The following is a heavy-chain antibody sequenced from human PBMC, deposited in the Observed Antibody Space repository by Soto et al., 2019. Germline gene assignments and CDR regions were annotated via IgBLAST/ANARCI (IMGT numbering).Heavy chain of an antibody. Sequence: QVQIVQSGAGGKKPGSSVKVSCKASGGTLNNYAISCGRQAPGQGLEWMLGIIPFFRTRHYGQKVQGRVMITTDESTSTVEMELRRLRSEDTSVYSYARDPTGYTSGWAGRRFDQWGEGSLVTVSS. J-gene: IGHJ4*02. CDR2: IIPFFRTR. CDR1: GGTLNNYA. V-gene: IGHV1-69*01. CDR3: ARDPTGYTSGWAGRRFDQ. D-gene: IGHD6-19*01.